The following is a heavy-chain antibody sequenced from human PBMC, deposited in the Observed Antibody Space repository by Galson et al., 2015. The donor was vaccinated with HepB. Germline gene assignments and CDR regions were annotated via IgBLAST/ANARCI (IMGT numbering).Heavy chain of an antibody. CDR2: INSDGSST. V-gene: IGHV3-74*01. D-gene: IGHD6-13*01. CDR3: ARELATRYLTYSRIRYGMDV. J-gene: IGHJ6*02. Sequence: SLRLSCAASGFTFSSYWMHWVRQAPGKGLVWVSRINSDGSSTSYADSVKGRFTISRDNAKNTLYLQMNSLRAEDTAVYYCARELATRYLTYSRIRYGMDVWGQGTTVTVSS. CDR1: GFTFSSYW.